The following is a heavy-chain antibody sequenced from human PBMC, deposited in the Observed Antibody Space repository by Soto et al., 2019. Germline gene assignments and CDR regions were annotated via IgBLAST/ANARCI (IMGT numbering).Heavy chain of an antibody. D-gene: IGHD2-15*01. Sequence: EVQLVESGGGLVQPGGSLRLSCAASGFTVSSNYMSWVRQAQGKGLEWGSVIYSGGSTYYADSVKGRFTISRHNSKNTLYLQMNSLRAEDTAVYYCARDERCSGGSCSSNWGQGTLVTVSS. V-gene: IGHV3-53*04. J-gene: IGHJ4*02. CDR2: IYSGGST. CDR1: GFTVSSNY. CDR3: ARDERCSGGSCSSN.